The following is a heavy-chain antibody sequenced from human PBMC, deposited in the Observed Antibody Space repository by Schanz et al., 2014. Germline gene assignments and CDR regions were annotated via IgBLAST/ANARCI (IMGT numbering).Heavy chain of an antibody. CDR3: AKGRFGELSAFDI. Sequence: EVQLVESGGGLVQPGGSLRLSCAASGFGFSSYSMNWVRQAPGKGLEWVSSINTGGDSTYYADSVKGRFTISRDNSRDTVYLQMNSLRAEDTAVYYCAKGRFGELSAFDIWGQGTMVTVSS. J-gene: IGHJ3*02. CDR2: INTGGDST. CDR1: GFGFSSYS. V-gene: IGHV3-23*04. D-gene: IGHD3-10*01.